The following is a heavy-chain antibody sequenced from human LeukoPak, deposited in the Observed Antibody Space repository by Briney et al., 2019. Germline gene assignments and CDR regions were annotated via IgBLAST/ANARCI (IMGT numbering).Heavy chain of an antibody. CDR1: GYSFTDYY. CDR2: INLNNGDI. Sequence: ASVKVSCKASGYSFTDYYMHWVRQAPGQGLEWMGWINLNNGDIKSAQKFQGRVTMTRDTSITTVYMKVSWLTSDDTAIYYCTRADRLHGGPYLIGPGGQGTLVTVSS. J-gene: IGHJ4*02. CDR3: TRADRLHGGPYLIGP. V-gene: IGHV1-2*02. D-gene: IGHD2-21*01.